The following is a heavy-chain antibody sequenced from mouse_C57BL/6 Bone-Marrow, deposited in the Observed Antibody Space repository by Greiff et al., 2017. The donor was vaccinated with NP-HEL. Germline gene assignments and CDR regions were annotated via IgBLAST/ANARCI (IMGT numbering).Heavy chain of an antibody. CDR1: GYTFTSYG. CDR3: ARNYGSSFAY. CDR2: IYPRSGNT. J-gene: IGHJ3*01. V-gene: IGHV1-81*01. Sequence: QVQLQQSGAELARPGASVKLSCKASGYTFTSYGISWVKQRTGQGLEWIGEIYPRSGNTYYNEKFKGKATLTADKSSSTAYIELRSLTSEDSAVYFCARNYGSSFAYWGQGTLVTVSA. D-gene: IGHD1-1*01.